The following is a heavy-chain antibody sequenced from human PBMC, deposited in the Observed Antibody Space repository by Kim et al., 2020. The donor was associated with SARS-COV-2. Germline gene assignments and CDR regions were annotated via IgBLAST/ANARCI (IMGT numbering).Heavy chain of an antibody. J-gene: IGHJ4*02. V-gene: IGHV3-20*03. Sequence: KGRFTISRANAKNSLYLQMNSLRAEDTALYYCARDPPDYYDSSGYYYFDYWGQGTLVTVSS. CDR3: ARDPPDYYDSSGYYYFDY. D-gene: IGHD3-22*01.